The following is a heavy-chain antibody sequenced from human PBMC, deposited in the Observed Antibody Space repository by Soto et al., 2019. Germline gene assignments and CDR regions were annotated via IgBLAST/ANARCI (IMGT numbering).Heavy chain of an antibody. CDR3: ALSRTERSPFDY. D-gene: IGHD1-26*01. CDR2: INPSGGST. J-gene: IGHJ4*01. V-gene: IGHV1-46*01. CDR1: GYTFTSYY. Sequence: QVQLVQSGAEVKKPGASVKVSCKAYGYTFTSYYMHWVRQAPGQGLEWMGIINPSGGSTSYAQKFQGRVTMTRDTSTSTVYMELSSLRSEDTAVYYCALSRTERSPFDYWVHGTLVTVSS.